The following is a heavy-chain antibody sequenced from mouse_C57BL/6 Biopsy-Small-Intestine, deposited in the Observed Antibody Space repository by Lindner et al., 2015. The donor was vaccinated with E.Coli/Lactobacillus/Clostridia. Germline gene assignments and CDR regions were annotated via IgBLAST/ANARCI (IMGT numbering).Heavy chain of an antibody. D-gene: IGHD1-1*01. CDR1: GFSFNTYA. CDR3: VRQTTVVATFDY. J-gene: IGHJ2*01. V-gene: IGHV10-1*01. CDR2: IRSKSNNYAT. Sequence: VQLQESGGGLCSLKGHLKLSCAASGFSFNTYAMNWVRQAPGKGLEWVARIRSKSNNYATYYADSVKDRFTISRDDSESMLYLQMNNLKTEDTAMYYCVRQTTVVATFDYWGQGTTLTVSS.